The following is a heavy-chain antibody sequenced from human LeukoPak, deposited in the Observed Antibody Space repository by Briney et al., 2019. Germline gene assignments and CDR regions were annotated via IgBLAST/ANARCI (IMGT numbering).Heavy chain of an antibody. D-gene: IGHD3-3*01. CDR1: GGSISSYY. Sequence: SDTLSLTCTVSGGSISSYYWRWLRQPAGKGLEWLGRIYTRGTTNYNPSLKSRVTMSIDTSKNQISLKLSSVTAADTGVYYCAREGAYYDFWSGYSNYYYCGMDVWGQGTTVTVSS. J-gene: IGHJ6*02. V-gene: IGHV4-4*07. CDR3: AREGAYYDFWSGYSNYYYCGMDV. CDR2: IYTRGTT.